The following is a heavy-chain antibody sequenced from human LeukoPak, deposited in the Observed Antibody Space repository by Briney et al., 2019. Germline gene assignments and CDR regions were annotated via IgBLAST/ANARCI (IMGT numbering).Heavy chain of an antibody. Sequence: PGGSLRLSCTASGFTFGDYAMSWVRQAPGKGMEGVGFIRSKAYGGTTEYAAAGKGRFTISRDDSKSIPYLQMNSLKTEDTAVYYCTRGCGLRVDYWGQGTLVTVSS. CDR3: TRGCGLRVDY. J-gene: IGHJ4*02. CDR1: GFTFGDYA. CDR2: IRSKAYGGTT. D-gene: IGHD3-10*01. V-gene: IGHV3-49*04.